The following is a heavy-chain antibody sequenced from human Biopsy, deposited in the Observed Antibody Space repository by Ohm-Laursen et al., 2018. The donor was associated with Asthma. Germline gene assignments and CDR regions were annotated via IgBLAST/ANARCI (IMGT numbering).Heavy chain of an antibody. D-gene: IGHD2-21*01. CDR1: GFTVSTSG. V-gene: IGHV3-53*01. J-gene: IGHJ4*02. CDR2: IYSGGCS. Sequence: SLRLSCAASGFTVSTSGISWVRQPPGKGLEWVSVIYSGGCSYCADYVHGRVTISRDNSKNTLSLQMNSLIAEDTAVYHYAKDERAYYGSDSKYMQPVPLGDWGQGTVVIVSA. CDR3: AKDERAYYGSDSKYMQPVPLGD.